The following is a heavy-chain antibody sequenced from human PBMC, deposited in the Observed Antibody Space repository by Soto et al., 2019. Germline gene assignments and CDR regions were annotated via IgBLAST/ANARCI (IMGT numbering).Heavy chain of an antibody. CDR2: MNPNSGNT. V-gene: IGHV1-8*01. Sequence: QLVQSGSEVKKPWASVKVSCKSSGYTFTSYDINWVRQATGQGLEWMGWMNPNSGNTAYAQKFQGRVTMTMNTSISTAYMELSSLRSEDTAVYYCAREVARGMDVWGQGNTVTVS. J-gene: IGHJ6*02. CDR1: GYTFTSYD. CDR3: AREVARGMDV. D-gene: IGHD2-21*01.